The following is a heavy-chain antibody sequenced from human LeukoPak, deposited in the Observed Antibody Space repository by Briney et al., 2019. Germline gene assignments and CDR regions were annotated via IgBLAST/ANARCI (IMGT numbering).Heavy chain of an antibody. CDR3: ARAPRRSITMIVMPRGYYFDY. D-gene: IGHD3-22*01. V-gene: IGHV4-34*01. CDR2: INHSGST. Sequence: PSETLSLTCAVYGGSFSGYYWSWIRQPPGKGLEWIGEINHSGSTNYNPSLKSGVTISVDTSKNQFSLKLSSVTAADTAVYYCARAPRRSITMIVMPRGYYFDYWGQGTLVTVSS. J-gene: IGHJ4*02. CDR1: GGSFSGYY.